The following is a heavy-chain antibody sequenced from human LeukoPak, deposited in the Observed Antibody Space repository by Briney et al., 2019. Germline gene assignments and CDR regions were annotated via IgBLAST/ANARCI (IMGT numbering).Heavy chain of an antibody. CDR3: ARSDSGSYHRAFDI. D-gene: IGHD1-26*01. J-gene: IGHJ3*02. V-gene: IGHV1-8*03. CDR1: GYTFTSYD. CDR2: MNPNNGNT. Sequence: GASVKVSCKASGYTFTSYDINWVRQATGQGLEWMGWMNPNNGNTGYAQKFQGRVTITRNTSISTAYMELSSLRSEDTAVYYCARSDSGSYHRAFDIWGQGTMVTVSS.